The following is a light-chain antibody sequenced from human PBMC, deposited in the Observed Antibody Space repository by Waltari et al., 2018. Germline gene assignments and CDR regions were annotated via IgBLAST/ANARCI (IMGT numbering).Light chain of an antibody. CDR1: QSVTTS. J-gene: IGKJ4*01. V-gene: IGKV3-11*01. CDR2: DTS. Sequence: EIVLTQSPPTLSLSPGERATLSCRASQSVTTSLAWYQQRPGQAPRLLIYDTSNRATGIPPRFSGSGSGTDFTLTISGLEPEDFAVYYCQQRTNWPATFGGGTKVEIK. CDR3: QQRTNWPAT.